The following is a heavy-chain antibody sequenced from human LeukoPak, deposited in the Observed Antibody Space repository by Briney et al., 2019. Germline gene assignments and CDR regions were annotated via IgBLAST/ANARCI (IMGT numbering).Heavy chain of an antibody. CDR1: TFTXYC. CDR3: GXXXXXXXXXXPXXGXFDY. J-gene: IGHJ4*02. V-gene: IGHV1-2*02. Sequence: TFTXYCMHWVRQAPGQXVEXMGWINPKSGGTNYSQKFQGRVTMTRDTAISTXYMELRRLRSGGKAVYYCGXXXXXXXXXXPXXGXFDYWGXGXLVTVSS. CDR2: INPKSGGT.